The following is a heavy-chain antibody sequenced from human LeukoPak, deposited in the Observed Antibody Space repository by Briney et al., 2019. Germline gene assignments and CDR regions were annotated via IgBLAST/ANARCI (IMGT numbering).Heavy chain of an antibody. CDR1: GITLSNYV. V-gene: IGHV3-23*01. CDR2: LSGSGGST. D-gene: IGHD3-9*01. J-gene: IGHJ4*02. Sequence: GGSLRLSCAVSGITLSNYVMTWVRQAPGKGLEWVAGLSGSGGSTSYADSVKGRFTISRDNAKNSLYLQMNSLRAEDTAVYYCARGEGDYDILTGYPFDYWGQGTLVTVSS. CDR3: ARGEGDYDILTGYPFDY.